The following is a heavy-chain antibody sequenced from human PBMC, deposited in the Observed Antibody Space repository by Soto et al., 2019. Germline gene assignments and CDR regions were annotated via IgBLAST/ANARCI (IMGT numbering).Heavy chain of an antibody. CDR1: GYTFTGYY. Sequence: ASLKVSCKASGYTFTGYYMHWVRQAPVQGLEWMGWINPNSGGTNYAQKFQGRVTMTRDTSISTAYMELSRLRSDDTAVYYCARGGVVPAAIHYYYYGMDVWGQGTTVTVSS. CDR3: ARGGVVPAAIHYYYYGMDV. D-gene: IGHD2-2*01. CDR2: INPNSGGT. V-gene: IGHV1-2*02. J-gene: IGHJ6*02.